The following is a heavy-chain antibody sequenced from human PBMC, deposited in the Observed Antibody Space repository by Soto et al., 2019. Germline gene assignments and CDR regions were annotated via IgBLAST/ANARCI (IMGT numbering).Heavy chain of an antibody. V-gene: IGHV6-1*01. J-gene: IGHJ6*02. D-gene: IGHD1-7*01. Sequence: TLSLTCAISGDSVSSNSAAWNWIRQSPSRGLEWLGRTYYRSKWYNDYAVSVKSRITINPDTSKNQFSLQLNSVTPEDTAVYYCARAAELELDYYYGMDVWGQGTTFTVSS. CDR3: ARAAELELDYYYGMDV. CDR2: TYYRSKWYN. CDR1: GDSVSSNSAA.